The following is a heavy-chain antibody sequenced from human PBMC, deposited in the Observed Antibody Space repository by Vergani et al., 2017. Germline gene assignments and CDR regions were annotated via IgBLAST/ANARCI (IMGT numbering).Heavy chain of an antibody. J-gene: IGHJ4*02. D-gene: IGHD3-22*01. CDR1: GYSVGSGYY. V-gene: IGHV4-38-2*01. CDR2: VHRNGKT. Sequence: QVDLQESGPGLVKSSETLSLNCAVLGYSVGSGYYWGWIRQPPGRGLEWIGCVHRNGKTYYTSSLRSRATSSRDTSKNQFSLRLTSVTAADTAVYYCARQNPYESAHVDFWGRGVLVTVSA. CDR3: ARQNPYESAHVDF.